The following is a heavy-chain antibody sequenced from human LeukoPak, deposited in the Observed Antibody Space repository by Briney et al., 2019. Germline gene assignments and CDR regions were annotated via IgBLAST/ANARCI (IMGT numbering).Heavy chain of an antibody. CDR1: GYTFTGYY. V-gene: IGHV1-2*06. Sequence: GASVKVSCKASGYTFTGYYMHLVRQAPGQGLEWMGRINPNSGGTNYAQKFQGRVTMTRDTSISTAYMELSRLRSDDTAVYYCARVTYYYDSTFGYWGQGPLVTVSS. CDR3: ARVTYYYDSTFGY. D-gene: IGHD3-22*01. CDR2: INPNSGGT. J-gene: IGHJ4*02.